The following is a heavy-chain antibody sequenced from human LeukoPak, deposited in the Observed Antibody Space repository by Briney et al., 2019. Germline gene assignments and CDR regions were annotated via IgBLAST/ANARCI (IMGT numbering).Heavy chain of an antibody. CDR1: GGSFSGYY. Sequence: SETLSLTCAVYGGSFSGYYWSWIRQPPGKGLEWIGGINHSGSTNYNPSLKSRVTISVDTSKNQFSLKLSSVTPADTAVYYCARGQITIFGVDIIRRVGRDKYNWFDPWGRGTQVTVSS. D-gene: IGHD3-3*01. J-gene: IGHJ5*02. V-gene: IGHV4-34*01. CDR2: INHSGST. CDR3: ARGQITIFGVDIIRRVGRDKYNWFDP.